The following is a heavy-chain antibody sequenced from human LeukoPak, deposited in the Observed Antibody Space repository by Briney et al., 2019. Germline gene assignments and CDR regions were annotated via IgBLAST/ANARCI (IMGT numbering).Heavy chain of an antibody. J-gene: IGHJ3*02. Sequence: GGSLRLSCAASGFTFSSYDMHWVRQAPGKGLECGAVISFDGSNKSYADSVKGRFTISRDNSKNTLYLQMNSLRAEDTAVYYCAREPVEMATMRDRYAFDIWGQGTMVTVSS. V-gene: IGHV3-30*03. CDR2: ISFDGSNK. CDR1: GFTFSSYD. CDR3: AREPVEMATMRDRYAFDI. D-gene: IGHD5-24*01.